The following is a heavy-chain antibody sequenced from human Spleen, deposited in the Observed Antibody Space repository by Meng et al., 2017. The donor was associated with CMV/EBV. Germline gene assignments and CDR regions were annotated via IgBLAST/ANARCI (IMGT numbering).Heavy chain of an antibody. Sequence: SETLSLTCTVSGGSISSYYWSWIRQPPGKGLEWMGYIYYRGSPTYNPSLRGRLTISVDTSKNQFSLDLRSVTAADTAVYYCAKSIRKNNDYQFYGMDVWGQGTPVTVSS. J-gene: IGHJ6*02. CDR1: GGSISSYY. V-gene: IGHV4-59*01. CDR3: AKSIRKNNDYQFYGMDV. CDR2: IYYRGSP. D-gene: IGHD6-6*01.